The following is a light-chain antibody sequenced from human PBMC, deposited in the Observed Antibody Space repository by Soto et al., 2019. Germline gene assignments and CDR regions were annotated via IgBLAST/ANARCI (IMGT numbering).Light chain of an antibody. J-gene: IGLJ2*01. CDR2: NNN. V-gene: IGLV1-44*01. CDR1: SSNIETNT. Sequence: QSALTQPPSASGTPGQRVTISCSGSSSNIETNTVDWYQHLPGTAPKVLIFNNNQRPSGVPDRFSGSKSGTSASLANSGLQSEDEADYYCAVWDDSLSGMVFGGGTKLTVL. CDR3: AVWDDSLSGMV.